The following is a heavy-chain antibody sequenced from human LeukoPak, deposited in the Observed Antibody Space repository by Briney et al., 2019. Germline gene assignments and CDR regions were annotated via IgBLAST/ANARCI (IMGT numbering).Heavy chain of an antibody. CDR2: ISDGSSTI. CDR1: GFTFSSYS. V-gene: IGHV3-48*02. Sequence: GGSLRLSCAASGFTFSSYSMNWVRQAPGMGLEWVSYISDGSSTIYYADSAKGRFTISRDNAKNSLSLQMNSLRDEDTAVYYCARDGRDGYNYDYWGQGTLVTVSS. D-gene: IGHD5-24*01. J-gene: IGHJ4*02. CDR3: ARDGRDGYNYDY.